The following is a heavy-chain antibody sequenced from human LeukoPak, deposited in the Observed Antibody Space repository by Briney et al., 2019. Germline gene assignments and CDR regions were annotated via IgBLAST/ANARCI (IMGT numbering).Heavy chain of an antibody. J-gene: IGHJ4*02. CDR3: ARGVVITSGLDY. CDR1: GLRFSDYV. V-gene: IGHV3-30-3*01. Sequence: HPGKSLRLSCAASGLRFSDYVMHWVRQAPGKGLEWVAVISYDGSNKYYADSVKGRFTISRDNSKNTLYLQMNSLRAEDTAVYYCARGVVITSGLDYWGPGTLVTVSS. CDR2: ISYDGSNK. D-gene: IGHD3-22*01.